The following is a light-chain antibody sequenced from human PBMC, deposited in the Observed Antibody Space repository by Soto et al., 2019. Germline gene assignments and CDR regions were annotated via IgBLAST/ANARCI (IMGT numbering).Light chain of an antibody. Sequence: QSVLTQPASVSGSPGQSITISCTGTSSDVGGYNSVSWYQQHPGKAPKLMIYEVSNRPSGVSNRFSGSKSGNTASLTISGLQAVDEADYYCSSYSTSSTLLYVFGTGTKLTVL. CDR3: SSYSTSSTLLYV. J-gene: IGLJ1*01. CDR1: SSDVGGYNS. CDR2: EVS. V-gene: IGLV2-14*01.